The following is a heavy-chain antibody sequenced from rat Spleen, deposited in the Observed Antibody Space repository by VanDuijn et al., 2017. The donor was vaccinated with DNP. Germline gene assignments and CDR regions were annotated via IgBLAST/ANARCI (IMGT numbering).Heavy chain of an antibody. CDR2: INKESSTI. CDR3: AKGPNYGGWSDYFDY. CDR1: GFIFNDYW. V-gene: IGHV4-2*01. J-gene: IGHJ2*01. Sequence: EVKLVESGGGLVQPGRSLKLSCAASGFIFNDYWMGWVRQAPGKGLERIGEINKESSTINYSPSLKEKITISRDNVQNTLYLQMSKVGSEDTAIYYCAKGPNYGGWSDYFDYWGQGVMVTVSS. D-gene: IGHD1-11*01.